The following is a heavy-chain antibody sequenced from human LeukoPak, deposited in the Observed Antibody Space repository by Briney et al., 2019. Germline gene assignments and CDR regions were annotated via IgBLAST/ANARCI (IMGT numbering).Heavy chain of an antibody. D-gene: IGHD3-10*01. V-gene: IGHV3-30-3*01. Sequence: PGGSLRLSCAASGFTFSSYAMHWVRQAPGKGLEWVAVISYDGSNKYYADSVKGRFTISRDNSKNTLYLQMNSLRAEDTAVYCCARSSRPAGAFDYWGQGTLVTVSS. CDR2: ISYDGSNK. CDR1: GFTFSSYA. CDR3: ARSSRPAGAFDY. J-gene: IGHJ4*02.